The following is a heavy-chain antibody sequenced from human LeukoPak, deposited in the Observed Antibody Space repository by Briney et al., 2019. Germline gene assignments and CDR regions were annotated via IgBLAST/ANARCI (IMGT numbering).Heavy chain of an antibody. D-gene: IGHD3-10*01. CDR1: GFTFSRYS. CDR2: ISSSSSYI. V-gene: IGHV3-21*01. CDR3: ARDYYGGDYFDY. Sequence: PGGSLRLSCAASGFTFSRYSMNWVRQAPGKGLEWGSSISSSSSYIYFADSVKGRFTIARDNAKNSLSLQMSSLRAEDTAVYYCARDYYGGDYFDYWGQGTLVTVSS. J-gene: IGHJ4*02.